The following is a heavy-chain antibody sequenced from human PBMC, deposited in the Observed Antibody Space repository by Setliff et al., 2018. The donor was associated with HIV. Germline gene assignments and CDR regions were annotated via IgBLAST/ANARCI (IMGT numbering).Heavy chain of an antibody. CDR3: ARDFSNYYDSSGYTGDY. V-gene: IGHV3-21*01. J-gene: IGHJ4*02. D-gene: IGHD3-22*01. Sequence: PGGSLRLSCEVSGISVSKNYMGWVRQAPGKGLEWVSSISSSSSYIYYADSVKGRFTISRDNAKNSLYLQMNSLRAEDTAVYYCARDFSNYYDSSGYTGDYWGQGTLVTVSS. CDR2: ISSSSSYI. CDR1: GISVSKNY.